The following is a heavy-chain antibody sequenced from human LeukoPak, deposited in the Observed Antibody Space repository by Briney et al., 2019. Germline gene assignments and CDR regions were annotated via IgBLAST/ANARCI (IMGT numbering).Heavy chain of an antibody. D-gene: IGHD2-2*01. CDR1: GASISSGGYS. V-gene: IGHV4-30-2*01. J-gene: IGHJ4*02. CDR2: IYHSGST. CDR3: ASRYCSSTSCYGDY. Sequence: PSQTLSLTCAVSGASISSGGYSWSWIRQPPGKGLEWIGYIYHSGSTYYNPSLKSRVTISVDRSRNQFSLKLSSVTAADTAVYYCASRYCSSTSCYGDYWGQGTLVTVSS.